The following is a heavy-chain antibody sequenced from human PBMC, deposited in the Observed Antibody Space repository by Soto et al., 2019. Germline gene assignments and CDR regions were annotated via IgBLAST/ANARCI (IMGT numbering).Heavy chain of an antibody. Sequence: QLQLQESGPGLVKPSETLSLTCTVSGGSISSSSYYWGWIRQPPGKGLEWIGSIYYSGSTYYNPSLKSRVPISVDTSKNQFSLKLSSVTAADTAVYYCASPRRYCSGGSCYGWYFDLWGRGTLVTVSS. CDR1: GGSISSSSYY. V-gene: IGHV4-39*01. J-gene: IGHJ2*01. D-gene: IGHD2-15*01. CDR3: ASPRRYCSGGSCYGWYFDL. CDR2: IYYSGST.